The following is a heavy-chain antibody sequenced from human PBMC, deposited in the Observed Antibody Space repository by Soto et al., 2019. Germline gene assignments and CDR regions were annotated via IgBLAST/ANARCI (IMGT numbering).Heavy chain of an antibody. D-gene: IGHD3-3*01. CDR2: ISGSGSDR. CDR1: GFTFSTYA. V-gene: IGHV3-23*01. CDR3: TKTPRSFYYYMDV. J-gene: IGHJ6*03. Sequence: EVQVLESGGGLVEPGGSLRLSCVGSGFTFSTYAMNWVRRAPGKGLEWVSGISGSGSDRYYADSVRGRFIISRDNSNNTLNLHMDRLRAEDTAIYYCTKTPRSFYYYMDVWGKGTTVTVSS.